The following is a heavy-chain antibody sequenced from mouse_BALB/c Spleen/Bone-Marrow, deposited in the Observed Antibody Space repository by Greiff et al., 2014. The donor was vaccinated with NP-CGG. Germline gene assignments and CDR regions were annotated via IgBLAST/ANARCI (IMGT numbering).Heavy chain of an antibody. Sequence: QVQLPQSGPELVKPGASVKISCKASGYAFSSSWVNWLKQRPGQGLGWIGRIYPGDGDTNYNGKFKAKATLTADKSSSTAYMQLSSLTSVDSAVYFCARRDYGSSYGWFAYWGQGTLVTVSA. CDR3: ARRDYGSSYGWFAY. J-gene: IGHJ3*01. CDR2: IYPGDGDT. V-gene: IGHV1-82*01. D-gene: IGHD1-1*01. CDR1: GYAFSSSW.